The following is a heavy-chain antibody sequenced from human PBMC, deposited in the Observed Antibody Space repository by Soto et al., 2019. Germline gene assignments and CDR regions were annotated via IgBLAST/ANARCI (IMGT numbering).Heavy chain of an antibody. V-gene: IGHV4-31*03. CDR1: GGSISSGGYY. CDR2: IYYSGST. D-gene: IGHD3-9*01. CDR3: ARGDDILTLPFDY. J-gene: IGHJ4*02. Sequence: QVQLQESGPGLVKPSQTLSLTCTVSGGSISSGGYYWSWIRQHPGKGLEWIGYIYYSGSTYYNPSLMSRVTISVETSKNQFSLKLSSVTAADTAVYYCARGDDILTLPFDYWGQGTLVTVSS.